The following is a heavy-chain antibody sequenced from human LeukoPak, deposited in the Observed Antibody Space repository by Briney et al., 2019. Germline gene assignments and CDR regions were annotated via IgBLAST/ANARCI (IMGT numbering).Heavy chain of an antibody. CDR3: ARGLWWCSTRRGCWFDP. V-gene: IGHV4-34*01. D-gene: IGHD2-8*02. J-gene: IGHJ5*02. CDR2: INHSGST. Sequence: PSETLSLTCDVYGGSFSGYYWSWIRQPPGKGLEWIGEINHSGSTNYNPSPKSRVTISVDTSKNQFSLKLSSVTAADTAVYYCARGLWWCSTRRGCWFDPWGQGTLVTVSS. CDR1: GGSFSGYY.